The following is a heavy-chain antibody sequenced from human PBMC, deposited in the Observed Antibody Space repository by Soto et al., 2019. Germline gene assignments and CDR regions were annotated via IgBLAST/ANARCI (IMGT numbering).Heavy chain of an antibody. CDR2: FFYSGSI. J-gene: IGHJ5*02. CDR3: ARGGYDYVWGSYRSQGWFDP. CDR1: GGSISSSSYY. D-gene: IGHD3-16*02. V-gene: IGHV4-61*05. Sequence: SETLSLTCTVSGGSISSSSYYWSWTRQPPGKGLEWIGFFFYSGSINYNPSFKSRVTISVATSKTQFSLKLSFVTAADTAVYYFARGGYDYVWGSYRSQGWFDPWGQGTLVTVSS.